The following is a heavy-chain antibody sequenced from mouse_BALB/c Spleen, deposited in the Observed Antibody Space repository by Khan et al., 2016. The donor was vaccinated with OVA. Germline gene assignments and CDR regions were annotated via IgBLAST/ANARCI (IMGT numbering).Heavy chain of an antibody. D-gene: IGHD1-1*01. J-gene: IGHJ2*01. Sequence: EVQLQESGPGLVKPSQSLSLTCTVTGYSITSDYAWNWIRQFPGNKLEWMGYISYSGRTSYNPSLKSRISITRDTSKNQSFLQMNSETTYDTPTYYSARSVAITTVVASDFDYWGQGTTLTVSS. CDR2: ISYSGRT. CDR1: GYSITSDYA. V-gene: IGHV3-2*02. CDR3: ARSVAITTVVASDFDY.